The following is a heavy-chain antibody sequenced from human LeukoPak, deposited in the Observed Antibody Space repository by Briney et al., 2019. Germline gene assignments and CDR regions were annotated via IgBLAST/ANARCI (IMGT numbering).Heavy chain of an antibody. V-gene: IGHV1-18*01. CDR1: GYTFPTYD. D-gene: IGHD2-15*01. J-gene: IGHJ4*02. Sequence: ASVKVSCKTSGYTFPTYDIHWVRQVPGQGLEWMGWINALHGDTEYAQNFQGRLTMTTDTFTTTAYMELRSLTSVDTALYYCVRDLGRLLPPTDCGQGTLVTVSS. CDR3: VRDLGRLLPPTD. CDR2: INALHGDT.